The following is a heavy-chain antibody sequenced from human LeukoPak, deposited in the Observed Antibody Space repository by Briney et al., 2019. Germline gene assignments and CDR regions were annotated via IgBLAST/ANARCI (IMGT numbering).Heavy chain of an antibody. CDR2: ISYDGSNK. CDR3: ARDQYDTWSRRGNFDS. CDR1: GFTFSSYA. V-gene: IGHV3-30-3*01. D-gene: IGHD3-3*01. Sequence: GRSLRLSCAASGFTFSSYAMHWVRQAPGRGLEWLAFISYDGSNKYYADSVKGRFTISRDNSKNALYLQMNSLRAEDTAVFYCARDQYDTWSRRGNFDSWGQGTLVIVSS. J-gene: IGHJ4*02.